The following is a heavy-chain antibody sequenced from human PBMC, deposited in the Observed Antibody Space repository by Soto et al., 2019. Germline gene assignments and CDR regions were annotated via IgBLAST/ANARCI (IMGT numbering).Heavy chain of an antibody. CDR1: GFTFSNYW. CDR2: MNIDGTVV. D-gene: IGHD2-15*01. CDR3: AHRGYCSGGSCELENWFDP. Sequence: HPGGSLRLSCSASGFTFSNYWMHWIRQGPGKGLLWVARMNIDGTVVTYAESVMGRFTISRDNTKNTLSLEMHSLRVEDTGTYYCAHRGYCSGGSCELENWFDPWGQGTLVTVSS. J-gene: IGHJ5*02. V-gene: IGHV3-74*03.